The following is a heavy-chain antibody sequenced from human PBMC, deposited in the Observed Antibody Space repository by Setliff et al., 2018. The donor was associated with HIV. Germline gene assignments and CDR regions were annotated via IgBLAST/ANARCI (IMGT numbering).Heavy chain of an antibody. CDR2: IYYSGST. V-gene: IGHV4-61*10. D-gene: IGHD3-9*01. CDR1: GGSISSGSYY. J-gene: IGHJ6*04. CDR3: ARGGAFDWLFLDV. Sequence: ASETLSLTCTVSGGSISSGSYYWSWIRQPAGKGLEWIGRIYYSGSTNYNPSLKSRVTISVDTSKNQLSLKLSSVTAADAAVYYCARGGAFDWLFLDVWGKGTTVIVSS.